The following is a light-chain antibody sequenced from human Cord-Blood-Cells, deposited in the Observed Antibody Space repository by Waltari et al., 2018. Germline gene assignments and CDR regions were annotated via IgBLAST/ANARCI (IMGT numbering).Light chain of an antibody. CDR2: EGS. J-gene: IGLJ1*01. CDR3: CSYAGSSTYV. V-gene: IGLV2-23*01. Sequence: QSALTQPTSVSGSPGQSITISCTGTSSDVGSSNLVSWYQRHPGKAPKLMIYEGSKRPSGVSNCFFGSKAGNTASLTISGLQAEDEADYYCCSYAGSSTYVFGTGTKVTVL. CDR1: SSDVGSSNL.